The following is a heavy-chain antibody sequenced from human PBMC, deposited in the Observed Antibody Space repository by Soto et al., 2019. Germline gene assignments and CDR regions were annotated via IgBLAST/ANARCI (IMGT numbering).Heavy chain of an antibody. J-gene: IGHJ3*01. D-gene: IGHD3-16*01. CDR3: ARVLNKAAGGAVDV. CDR2: VSGDGRDI. Sequence: QVHLVQSGGGAVLPGNSLRLSCAASGFPFSWAGMHWLRQTPGNGLEWVAVVSGDGRDIDYAESVRGRFSISRDNPKSTLYLQMNNLGVEDTAIYYCARVLNKAAGGAVDVLGQGTQVSVSS. V-gene: IGHV3-33*01. CDR1: GFPFSWAG.